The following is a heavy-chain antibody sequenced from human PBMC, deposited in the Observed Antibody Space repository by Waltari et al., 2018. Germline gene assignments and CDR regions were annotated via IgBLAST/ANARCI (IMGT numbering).Heavy chain of an antibody. V-gene: IGHV3-7*01. J-gene: IGHJ4*02. D-gene: IGHD6-19*01. CDR3: ARPYSSGWYINFDY. CDR1: GFTFSSYP. CDR2: IKQDGSES. Sequence: EVQLVESGGGLVQPGGSLSLSCTAAGFTFSSYPMVWVRQAPGKGLEWVATIKQDGSESYYLDSVKGRFTFSRDNAKNSLYLQMNSLRAEDTAVYYCARPYSSGWYINFDYLGQGTLVTVSS.